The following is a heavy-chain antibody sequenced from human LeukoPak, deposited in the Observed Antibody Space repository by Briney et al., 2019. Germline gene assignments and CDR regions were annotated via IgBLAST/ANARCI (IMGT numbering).Heavy chain of an antibody. V-gene: IGHV4-4*02. CDR3: ARELATINGPYFES. CDR2: IYHNGIT. J-gene: IGHJ4*02. Sequence: KPSETLSLTCTVSGGSISINWWNWVRQSPGKGLEWVGQIYHNGITNYNPSLKSRLTISVDKSRNLFSLNLTSVTAADTAVYFCARELATINGPYFESWGQGTLVTVSS. D-gene: IGHD5-24*01. CDR1: GGSISINW.